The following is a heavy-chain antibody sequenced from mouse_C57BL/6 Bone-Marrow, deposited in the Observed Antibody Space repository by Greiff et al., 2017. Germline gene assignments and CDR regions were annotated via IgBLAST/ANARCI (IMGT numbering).Heavy chain of an antibody. CDR1: GFALTSYG. V-gene: IGHV2-6*01. CDR2: IWGVGST. D-gene: IGHD2-3*01. Sequence: VKLQQSGPGLVAPSQSLSISCTVSGFALTSYGVDWVRQSPGKGLEWLGVIWGVGSTNYNSALKSRLSIRKDNSKSQVSLKMSSLQTDDTAMYFCASATDCYRFAYWGQGTLVTVSA. J-gene: IGHJ3*01. CDR3: ASATDCYRFAY.